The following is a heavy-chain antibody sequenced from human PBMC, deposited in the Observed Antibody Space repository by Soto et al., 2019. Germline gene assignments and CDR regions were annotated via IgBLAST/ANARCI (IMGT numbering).Heavy chain of an antibody. J-gene: IGHJ4*02. V-gene: IGHV4-4*02. CDR1: SGSISSSNW. CDR3: ARSAEIPNDYGDYGLDTGILDY. D-gene: IGHD4-17*01. Sequence: QVQLQESGPGLVKPSGTLSLTCAVSSGSISSSNWWSWVRQPPGKGLEWIGEIYHSGSTNYNPSPKSRVTISVDKSKNQFSLKLSSVTAADTAVYYCARSAEIPNDYGDYGLDTGILDYWGQGTLVTVSS. CDR2: IYHSGST.